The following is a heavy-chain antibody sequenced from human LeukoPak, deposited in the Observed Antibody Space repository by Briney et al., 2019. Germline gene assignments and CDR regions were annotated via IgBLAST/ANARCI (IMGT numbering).Heavy chain of an antibody. CDR1: GFTFSSYS. CDR2: ISSSSSYI. D-gene: IGHD5-12*01. J-gene: IGHJ5*02. Sequence: GGSLRLSCAASGFTFSSYSMNWVRQAPGKGLELVSSISSSSSYIYYADSVKGRFTISRDNAKNSLYLQMNSLRAEDTAVYYCAREGDSGYDVGGWFDPWGQGTLVTVSS. CDR3: AREGDSGYDVGGWFDP. V-gene: IGHV3-21*01.